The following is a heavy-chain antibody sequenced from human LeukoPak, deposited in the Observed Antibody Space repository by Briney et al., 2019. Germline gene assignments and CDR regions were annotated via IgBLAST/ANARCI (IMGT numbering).Heavy chain of an antibody. CDR2: IYYSGST. V-gene: IGHV4-59*01. D-gene: IGHD3-10*01. CDR3: AREYITMGFRDSNGYYFDY. Sequence: PSETLSLTCTVSGGSISSYCWSWIRQPPGKGLEWIGYIYYSGSTNYNPSLKSRVTISVDTSKNQFSLKLSSVTAADTAVYYCAREYITMGFRDSNGYYFDYWGQGTLVTVSS. CDR1: GGSISSYC. J-gene: IGHJ4*02.